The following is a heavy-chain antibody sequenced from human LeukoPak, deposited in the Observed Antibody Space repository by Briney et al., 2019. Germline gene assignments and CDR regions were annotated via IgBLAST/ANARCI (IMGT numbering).Heavy chain of an antibody. CDR2: IIPIFGTA. CDR1: GGTFSSYA. D-gene: IGHD3-16*01. Sequence: SVKVSCKASGGTFSSYAISWVRQAPGQGLEWMGGIIPIFGTANYAQKFQGRVTITTDESTGTAYMELSSLRSEDTAVYYCARATFGGSYFDYWGQGTLVTVSS. CDR3: ARATFGGSYFDY. J-gene: IGHJ4*02. V-gene: IGHV1-69*05.